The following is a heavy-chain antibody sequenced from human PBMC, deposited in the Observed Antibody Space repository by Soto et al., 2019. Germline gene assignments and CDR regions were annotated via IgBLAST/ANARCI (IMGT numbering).Heavy chain of an antibody. D-gene: IGHD6-13*01. CDR1: GYTFTSYG. V-gene: IGHV1-18*01. J-gene: IGHJ1*01. CDR2: ISPYNGNT. CDR3: ARVGQQVAYFQH. Sequence: XSVKVSCEASGYTFTSYGVSWVRQAPGQGLEWMGWISPYNGNTDHAQKLQGRVTLTTDTSTSTAYMELRSLTSDDTAVYYCARVGQQVAYFQHWGQGTLVTVSS.